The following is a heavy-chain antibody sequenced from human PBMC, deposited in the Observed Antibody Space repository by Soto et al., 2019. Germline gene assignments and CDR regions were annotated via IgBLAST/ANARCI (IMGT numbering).Heavy chain of an antibody. Sequence: LRLSCAASGFTFSSYAMHWVRQAPGKGLEWVAVISYDGSNKYYADSVKGRFTISRDNSKNTLYLQMNSLRAEDTAVYYCARDLPEEGRWFGDDYYGMDVWGQGTTVTVS. D-gene: IGHD3-10*01. CDR3: ARDLPEEGRWFGDDYYGMDV. CDR2: ISYDGSNK. CDR1: GFTFSSYA. V-gene: IGHV3-30-3*01. J-gene: IGHJ6*02.